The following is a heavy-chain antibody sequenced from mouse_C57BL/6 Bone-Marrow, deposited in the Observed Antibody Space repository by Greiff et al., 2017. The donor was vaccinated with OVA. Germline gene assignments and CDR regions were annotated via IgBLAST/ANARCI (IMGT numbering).Heavy chain of an antibody. CDR1: GYTFTSYW. Sequence: QVQLQQPGAELVKPGASVQLSCKASGYTFTSYWLHWVKQRPGQGLEWIGMIHPNSGSTNYNEKFKSKATLTVDKSSSTAYMQLSSLTSEDSAVYYCARSDYSNSAWFAYGGQGTLVTVTA. D-gene: IGHD2-5*01. CDR2: IHPNSGST. CDR3: ARSDYSNSAWFAY. V-gene: IGHV1-64*01. J-gene: IGHJ3*01.